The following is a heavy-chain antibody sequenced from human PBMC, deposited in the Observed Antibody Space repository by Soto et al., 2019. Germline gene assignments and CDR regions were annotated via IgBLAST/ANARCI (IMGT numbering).Heavy chain of an antibody. V-gene: IGHV3-7*01. CDR3: ARDYIPSS. CDR2: IKQDGSEK. CDR1: GFTFSSSW. J-gene: IGHJ5*02. D-gene: IGHD3-10*01. Sequence: SGGSLRLSCAASGFTFSSSWMSWVRQAPGEGLEWVADIKQDGSEKNYVGSVKGRFTVSRDNAKNSLSLQMNSLRDEDTAVYYCARDYIPSSWGQGTLVTVSS.